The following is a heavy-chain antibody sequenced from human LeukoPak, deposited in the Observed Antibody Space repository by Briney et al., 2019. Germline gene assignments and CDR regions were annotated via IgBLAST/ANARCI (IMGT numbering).Heavy chain of an antibody. CDR2: IYSGGDT. V-gene: IGHV3-53*04. J-gene: IGHJ4*02. Sequence: GSLRLSCAVSGLTVSSNYMSWVRPAPGKGLEWVSVIYSGGDTYYADAVKGRFTISRHNSKNTLYLQMNSLRAEDTAVYYCARAVQGLDYWGQGTLVTVSS. CDR1: GLTVSSNY. CDR3: ARAVQGLDY.